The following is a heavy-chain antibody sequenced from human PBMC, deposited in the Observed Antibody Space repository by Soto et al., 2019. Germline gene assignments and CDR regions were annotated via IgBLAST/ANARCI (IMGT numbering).Heavy chain of an antibody. CDR3: ARVRHYYDSSGPFDY. V-gene: IGHV4-59*01. Sequence: PSETLSLTCTVSGGSISSYYWSWIRQPPGKGLEWIGYIYYSGSTNYNPSLKSRVTISVDTSKNQFSLKLSSVTAADTAVYYCARVRHYYDSSGPFDYWGQGTLVTVS. D-gene: IGHD3-22*01. CDR1: GGSISSYY. CDR2: IYYSGST. J-gene: IGHJ4*02.